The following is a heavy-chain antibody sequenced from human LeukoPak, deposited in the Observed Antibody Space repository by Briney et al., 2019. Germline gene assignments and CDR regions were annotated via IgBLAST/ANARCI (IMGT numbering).Heavy chain of an antibody. CDR1: GFTFSSYA. V-gene: IGHV3-23*01. D-gene: IGHD6-6*01. J-gene: IGHJ1*01. CDR2: ISGSGGST. CDR3: AKSPQYYSSSSGSEYFQH. Sequence: GGSLRLSCAASGFTFSSYAMSWVRQAPGKGLEWVSAISGSGGSTYSADSVKGRFTISRDNFKNTLYLQMNSLRAEDTAVYYCAKSPQYYSSSSGSEYFQHWGQGTLVTVSS.